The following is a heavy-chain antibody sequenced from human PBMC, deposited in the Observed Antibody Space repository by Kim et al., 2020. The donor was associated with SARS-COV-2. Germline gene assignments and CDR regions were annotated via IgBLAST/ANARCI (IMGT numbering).Heavy chain of an antibody. D-gene: IGHD3-22*01. CDR3: ARDGYSSGYSY. V-gene: IGHV3-53*01. J-gene: IGHJ4*02. Sequence: YNADSVKGRYTISRDNTKNTLYLQMNSLRAGDTAVYYCARDGYSSGYSYWGQGTLVTVSS.